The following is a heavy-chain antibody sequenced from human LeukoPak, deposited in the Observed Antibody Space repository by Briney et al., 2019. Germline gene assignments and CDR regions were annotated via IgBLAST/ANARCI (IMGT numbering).Heavy chain of an antibody. V-gene: IGHV3-74*01. CDR2: INSDGSST. J-gene: IGHJ4*02. D-gene: IGHD3-22*01. CDR1: GFTFSSYW. CDR3: ARSKYYYDSSGYFTYYFDY. Sequence: GGSLRLSCAASGFTFSSYWMHWVRHAPGKGLVWVSRINSDGSSTSYADSVKGRFTISRDNAKNTLYLQMNSLRAEDTAVYYCARSKYYYDSSGYFTYYFDYWGQGTLVTVSS.